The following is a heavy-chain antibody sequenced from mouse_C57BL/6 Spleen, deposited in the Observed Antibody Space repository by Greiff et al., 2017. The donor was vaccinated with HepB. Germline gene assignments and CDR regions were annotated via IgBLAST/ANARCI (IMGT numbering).Heavy chain of an antibody. J-gene: IGHJ4*01. CDR3: ARDYYGNYAMDY. CDR1: GYSITSGYY. V-gene: IGHV3-6*01. CDR2: ISYDGSN. D-gene: IGHD1-1*01. Sequence: DVKLQESGPGLVKPSQSLSLTCSVTGYSITSGYYWNWIRQFPGNKLEWMGYISYDGSNNYNPSLKNRISITRDTSKNQFFLKLNSVTTEDTATYYCARDYYGNYAMDYWGQGTSVTVSS.